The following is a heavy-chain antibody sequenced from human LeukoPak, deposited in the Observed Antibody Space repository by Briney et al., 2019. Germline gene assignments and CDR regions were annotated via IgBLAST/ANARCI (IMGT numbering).Heavy chain of an antibody. D-gene: IGHD6-6*01. V-gene: IGHV1-69*05. CDR1: GGTFSSYA. J-gene: IGHJ6*03. Sequence: ASVKVSCKASGGTFSSYANSWVRQAPGQGLEWMGGIIPIFGTANYAQKFQGRVTITTDESTSTAYMELSSLRSEDTAVYYCARVGKYSSSSVRTADYYYYYMDVWGKGTTVTVSS. CDR2: IIPIFGTA. CDR3: ARVGKYSSSSVRTADYYYYYMDV.